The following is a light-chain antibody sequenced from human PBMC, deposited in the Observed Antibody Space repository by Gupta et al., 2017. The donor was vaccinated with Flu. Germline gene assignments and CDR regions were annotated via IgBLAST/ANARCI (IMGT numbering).Light chain of an antibody. V-gene: IGLV5-45*01. CDR1: SCINVGTYR. Sequence: WTLSSCINVGTYRIYWYQQKPGSPPQYLLRYKSDSDKQQGSGVPSRFSGSKDASANAGILLISGLQAEDEADYYCMIWHSSAVVFGGGTKLTVL. CDR3: MIWHSSAVV. CDR2: YKSDSDK. J-gene: IGLJ2*01.